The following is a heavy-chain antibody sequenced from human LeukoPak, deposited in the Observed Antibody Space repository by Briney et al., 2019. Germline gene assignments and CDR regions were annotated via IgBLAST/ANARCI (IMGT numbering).Heavy chain of an antibody. J-gene: IGHJ6*02. V-gene: IGHV3-33*08. Sequence: PGGSLRLSCSASGFTFSNYAMHWVRQAPGKGLEWVAVIWYDGSKEYYADSVKGRFTISRDNSKNTVYLQMNSLRAEDTAVYYCARDRSYYSMDVWGQGTTVTVSS. CDR2: IWYDGSKE. CDR3: ARDRSYYSMDV. CDR1: GFTFSNYA.